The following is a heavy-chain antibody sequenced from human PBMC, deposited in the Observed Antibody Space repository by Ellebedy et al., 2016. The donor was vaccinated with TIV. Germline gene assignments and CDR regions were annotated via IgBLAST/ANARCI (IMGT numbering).Heavy chain of an antibody. V-gene: IGHV3-30*18. Sequence: GGSLRLXXVGSGFTFNDYAMHWVRQAPGKGLEWVAVISDDGSKKFYAESLKGRFTISRDDSKRTVYLQMNSLRREETAVYYCSNGGDEPDFWGQGTPV. CDR1: GFTFNDYA. CDR3: SNGGDEPDF. J-gene: IGHJ4*02. CDR2: ISDDGSKK.